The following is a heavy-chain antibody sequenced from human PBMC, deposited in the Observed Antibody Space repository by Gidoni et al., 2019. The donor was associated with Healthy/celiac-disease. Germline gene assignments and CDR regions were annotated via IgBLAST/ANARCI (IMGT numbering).Heavy chain of an antibody. J-gene: IGHJ3*02. CDR3: AKDRGWITMIVVVDYGAFDI. V-gene: IGHV3-23*01. CDR1: GFTFSSYA. D-gene: IGHD3-22*01. Sequence: EVQLLESGGGLVQPGGSLRLSCAASGFTFSSYAMSWVRQAPGKGLGWVSAISGSGGSTYYADSVKGRFTISRDNSKNTLYLQMNSLRAEDTAVYYCAKDRGWITMIVVVDYGAFDIWGQGTMVTVSS. CDR2: ISGSGGST.